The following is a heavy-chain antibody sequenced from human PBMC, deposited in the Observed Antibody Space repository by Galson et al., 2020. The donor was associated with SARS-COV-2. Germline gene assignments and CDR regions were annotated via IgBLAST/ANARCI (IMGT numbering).Heavy chain of an antibody. V-gene: IGHV4-4*02. CDR1: GGSISSSNW. J-gene: IGHJ3*01. Sequence: SETLSLTCAISGGSISSSNWWNWVRQPPGRGLEWIGEIYPSGNTNYNPSLKSRVTISVDKSKNQLSLKMNSVTVADTAVYYCARDLPKHYDYWSGPIPPSGAFYLWGQGTMVTVSS. D-gene: IGHD3-3*01. CDR3: ARDLPKHYDYWSGPIPPSGAFYL. CDR2: IYPSGNT.